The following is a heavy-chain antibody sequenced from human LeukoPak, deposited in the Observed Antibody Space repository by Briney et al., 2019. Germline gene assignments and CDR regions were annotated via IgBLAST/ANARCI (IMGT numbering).Heavy chain of an antibody. CDR3: AGPLGQQFAFDI. V-gene: IGHV4-39*07. D-gene: IGHD6-13*01. CDR2: IYYSGST. Sequence: SETLSLTCTVSGGSISSSSYYWGWIRQPPGKGLEWIGSIYYSGSTYYNPSLKSRVTISVDTSKNQFSLKLSSVTAADTAVYYCAGPLGQQFAFDIWGQGTMVTVSS. CDR1: GGSISSSSYY. J-gene: IGHJ3*02.